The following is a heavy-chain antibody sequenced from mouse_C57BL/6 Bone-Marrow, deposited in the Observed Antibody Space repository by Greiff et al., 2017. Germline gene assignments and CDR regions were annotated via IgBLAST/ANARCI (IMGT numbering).Heavy chain of an antibody. Sequence: QVQLQQPGAELVKPGASVKVSCKASGYTFTSYWIHWVKQRPGQGLEWIGRIHPSDGDTNYNQKFKGKATLTVDKSSSTAYLQLSSLTSEDAAVDYCAIPPYDGLDYWGQGTTLTVSS. D-gene: IGHD2-3*01. J-gene: IGHJ2*01. CDR1: GYTFTSYW. V-gene: IGHV1-74*01. CDR2: IHPSDGDT. CDR3: AIPPYDGLDY.